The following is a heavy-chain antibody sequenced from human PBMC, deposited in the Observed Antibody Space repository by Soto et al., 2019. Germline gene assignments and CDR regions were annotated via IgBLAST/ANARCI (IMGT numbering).Heavy chain of an antibody. D-gene: IGHD1-26*01. CDR3: ARHHVRGRTIAGAAEF. V-gene: IGHV4-34*01. Sequence: QVQLQQWGAGLLKPSETLSLTCAVYGGSLSGYYWSWIRQPPGKALEWIGEINYSGSTNYNPSLKSRVTISVDTSKNQLFLNLSSVTAADTAMYYCARHHVRGRTIAGAAEFWGQGTLVTVSS. J-gene: IGHJ4*02. CDR1: GGSLSGYY. CDR2: INYSGST.